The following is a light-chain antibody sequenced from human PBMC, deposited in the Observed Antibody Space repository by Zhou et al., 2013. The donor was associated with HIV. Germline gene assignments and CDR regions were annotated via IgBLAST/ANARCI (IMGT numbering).Light chain of an antibody. CDR2: GTS. V-gene: IGKV3-11*01. Sequence: EIVLTQSPATLSLSPGERATLSCRASQSVSSYLSWYQQKPGQAPRLLIYGTSNRATGIPPRFSGSGSGTDFTLTINSLEPEDFAVYYCQQYGSLPITFGQGTRLEIK. CDR1: QSVSSY. CDR3: QQYGSLPIT. J-gene: IGKJ5*01.